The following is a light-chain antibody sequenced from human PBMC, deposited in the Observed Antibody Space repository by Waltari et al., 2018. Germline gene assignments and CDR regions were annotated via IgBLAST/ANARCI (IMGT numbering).Light chain of an antibody. V-gene: IGLV3-21*03. CDR1: DIGTKS. Sequence: SYVLTQPPSVSVAPGKTARITCGGNDIGTKSVHWYQQEPGQAPVLVVHDNSDRPSGIPDRFSGSNSGDTATLTISRVEAGDEADYYCQVLDTRSDHLIFGGGTKLTVL. CDR3: QVLDTRSDHLI. J-gene: IGLJ2*01. CDR2: DNS.